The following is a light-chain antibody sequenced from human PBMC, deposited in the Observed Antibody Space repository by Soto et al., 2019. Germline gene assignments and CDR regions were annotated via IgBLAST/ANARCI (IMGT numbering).Light chain of an antibody. Sequence: QTPESPSTLPSSIHERLTITYRASQSISSWLAWYQQKTGKAXKXXXYAESSLQSGAHSRLRGSGSAKEFNITISRMPPADFVTYYCQDYNSNLEAFGQGTKVDI. CDR1: QSISSW. CDR3: QDYNSNLEA. CDR2: AES. V-gene: IGKV1-5*01. J-gene: IGKJ1*01.